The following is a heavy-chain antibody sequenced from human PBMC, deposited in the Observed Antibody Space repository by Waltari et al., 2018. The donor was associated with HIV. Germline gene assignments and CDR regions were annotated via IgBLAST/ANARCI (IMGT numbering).Heavy chain of an antibody. CDR3: ARGGFYGSGSKVN. CDR1: GFTFSRYW. V-gene: IGHV3-7*04. Sequence: EVQLVESGGGLVQPGGSLRLSCAASGFTFSRYWMSWVRRAPGKGLEWVANIKQDGSEKYYVDSVNGRFTISRDNAENSLYLQMNSLRAEDTAVYYCARGGFYGSGSKVNWGQGTLVTVSS. J-gene: IGHJ4*02. CDR2: IKQDGSEK. D-gene: IGHD3-10*01.